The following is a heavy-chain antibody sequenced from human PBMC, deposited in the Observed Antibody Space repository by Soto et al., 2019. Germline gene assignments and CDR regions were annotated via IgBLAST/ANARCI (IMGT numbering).Heavy chain of an antibody. J-gene: IGHJ4*02. V-gene: IGHV3-74*01. CDR2: INSDGSST. Sequence: GGSLRLSCAASGFTFSSYWMHWVRQAPGKGLVWVSRINSDGSSTSYADSVKGRFTISRDNAKNTLYLQMNSLRAEDTAVYYWARAPPAAGTLIYFDYWGQGTLVTVSS. CDR3: ARAPPAAGTLIYFDY. D-gene: IGHD6-13*01. CDR1: GFTFSSYW.